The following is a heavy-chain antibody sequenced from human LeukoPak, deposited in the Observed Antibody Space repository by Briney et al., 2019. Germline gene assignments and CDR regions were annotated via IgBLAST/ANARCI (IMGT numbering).Heavy chain of an antibody. V-gene: IGHV3-48*01. J-gene: IGHJ4*02. CDR1: GFTFSSYS. Sequence: GGSLRLSCAASGFTFSSYSMNWVRQAPGKGLEWVSYISGSSTTIYYADSVKGRFTVSRDNAKNSLYLQMNSLRAEDTAVYYCARDHDSSSSLDYWGQGTLVTVSS. D-gene: IGHD6-6*01. CDR2: ISGSSTTI. CDR3: ARDHDSSSSLDY.